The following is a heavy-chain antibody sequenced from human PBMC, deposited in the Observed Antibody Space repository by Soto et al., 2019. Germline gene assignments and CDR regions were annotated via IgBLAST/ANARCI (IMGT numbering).Heavy chain of an antibody. D-gene: IGHD3-22*01. Sequence: ASVKVSCKASGYTFTSYGISWVRQAPGQGLEWMGWISAYNGNTNYAQKLQGRVTMTTDTSTSTAYMELRSLRSDDTAAYYCARIVSSGYYYSTNAFDIWGQGTMVTVSS. V-gene: IGHV1-18*01. CDR2: ISAYNGNT. CDR1: GYTFTSYG. CDR3: ARIVSSGYYYSTNAFDI. J-gene: IGHJ3*02.